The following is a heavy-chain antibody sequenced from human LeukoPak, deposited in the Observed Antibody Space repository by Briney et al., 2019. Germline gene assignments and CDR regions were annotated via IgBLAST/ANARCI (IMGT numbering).Heavy chain of an antibody. CDR3: ARALVNAFDI. CDR1: GFTFRHYD. D-gene: IGHD2-21*01. V-gene: IGHV3-23*01. J-gene: IGHJ3*02. CDR2: INTSGGST. Sequence: GGSLRLSCVASGFTFRHYDMSWVRQAPGKGLEWVSSINTSGGSTYYADSLQGRFTISRDNSKNTLHLQMNSLRAEDTALYYCARALVNAFDIWGQGTMVTVSS.